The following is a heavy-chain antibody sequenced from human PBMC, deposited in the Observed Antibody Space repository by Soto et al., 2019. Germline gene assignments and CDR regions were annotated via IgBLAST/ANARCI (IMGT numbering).Heavy chain of an antibody. J-gene: IGHJ4*02. Sequence: QLQLQESGPGLVKPSETLSLTCTVSGCSISSSSYYWGWIRQPPGKGLEWIGSSYYSGSTSYNPSLKSRVTISVDTSKNQFSLKLSSVTAADTAVYYCVHPYYYDSSGYSHYFDYWGQGTLVTVSS. CDR2: SYYSGST. CDR3: VHPYYYDSSGYSHYFDY. D-gene: IGHD3-22*01. CDR1: GCSISSSSYY. V-gene: IGHV4-39*01.